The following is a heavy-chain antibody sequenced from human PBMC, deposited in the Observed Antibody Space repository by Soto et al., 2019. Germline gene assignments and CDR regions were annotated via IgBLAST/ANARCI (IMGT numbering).Heavy chain of an antibody. CDR2: IKIKTDGGTT. J-gene: IGHJ4*02. D-gene: IGHD2-2*01. CDR3: TTGGYCISTSCYGGVLY. Sequence: SVSNAWMNWVRQAPGKGLEWVGRIKIKTDGGTTDYAAPVKGRFTISRDDSKNTLYLQMNSLKTEDTAVYYCTTGGYCISTSCYGGVLYWGQGTLVTVSS. CDR1: SVSNAW. V-gene: IGHV3-15*07.